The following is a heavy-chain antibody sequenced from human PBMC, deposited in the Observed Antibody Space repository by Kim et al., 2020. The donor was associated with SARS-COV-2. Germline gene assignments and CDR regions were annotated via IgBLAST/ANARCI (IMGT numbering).Heavy chain of an antibody. CDR2: IKSDGSST. CDR1: GFTFSSYW. CDR3: ARADYDYVWGSYRYTGWFDP. V-gene: IGHV3-74*01. Sequence: GGSLRLSCAASGFTFSSYWIHWVRQAPGKWLVWVSRIKSDGSSTSYADSVKGRFTISRDNAKNTLYLQMNSLRAEETAVYYCARADYDYVWGSYRYTGWFDPWGQGTLVTVSS. D-gene: IGHD3-16*02. J-gene: IGHJ5*02.